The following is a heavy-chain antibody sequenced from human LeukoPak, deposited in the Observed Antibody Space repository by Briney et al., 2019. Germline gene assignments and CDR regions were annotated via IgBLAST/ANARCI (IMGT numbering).Heavy chain of an antibody. CDR1: GFTFDDYG. V-gene: IGHV3-20*04. Sequence: GGSLRLSCAASGFTFDDYGMSWVRQAPGKGLEWVSGINWNGGSTGYADSVKGRFTISRDNAKNSLYLQMNSLRADDTAVYYCARDPTEDSSSWYRGNYYYYYMDVWGKGTTVTVSS. CDR2: INWNGGST. J-gene: IGHJ6*03. D-gene: IGHD6-13*01. CDR3: ARDPTEDSSSWYRGNYYYYYMDV.